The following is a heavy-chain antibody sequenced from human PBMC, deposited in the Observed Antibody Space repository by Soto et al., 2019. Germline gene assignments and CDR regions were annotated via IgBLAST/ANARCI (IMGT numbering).Heavy chain of an antibody. CDR3: ARGLDQPPVGLYFDT. CDR2: ILPAFGTA. J-gene: IGHJ4*02. D-gene: IGHD2-2*01. Sequence: QVQRVQSGAEVKNPGSSVKVSCKTSGGTFNSYLIDWVRQAPGRGLEWMGGILPAFGTANYAQKFQGRVTITADKSTTTAYMELRTLTSEDTAVYYCARGLDQPPVGLYFDTWGQGTLVTVSS. CDR1: GGTFNSYL. V-gene: IGHV1-69*06.